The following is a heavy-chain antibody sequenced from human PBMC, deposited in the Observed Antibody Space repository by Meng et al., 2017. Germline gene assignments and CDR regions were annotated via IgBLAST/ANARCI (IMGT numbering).Heavy chain of an antibody. Sequence: GESLKISCAASGFTVSSNYMSWVRKAPGKGLEWVSVIYSGGSTYYADSVKGRFTISRDNSKNTLYLQMNSRRAEDTAVYYCAKDFGGYYYDSSGYPFDYWGEGTLVT. CDR1: GFTVSSNY. V-gene: IGHV3-66*02. CDR2: IYSGGST. D-gene: IGHD3-22*01. CDR3: AKDFGGYYYDSSGYPFDY. J-gene: IGHJ4*02.